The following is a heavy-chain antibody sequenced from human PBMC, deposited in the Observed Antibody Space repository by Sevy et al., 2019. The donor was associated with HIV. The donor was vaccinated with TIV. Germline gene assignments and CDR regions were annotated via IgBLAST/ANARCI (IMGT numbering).Heavy chain of an antibody. Sequence: GGSLRLSCSASGFTFRSFSMHWVRQPPGKGLEWVAAIWYDGRTKQYADSVKGRFTISRDNSKNMLNLEMNSLRAEDTALYFCARDSARVIVPTAGFDSWGQGTVVTVSS. CDR1: GFTFRSFS. D-gene: IGHD1-1*01. CDR3: ARDSARVIVPTAGFDS. CDR2: IWYDGRTK. V-gene: IGHV3-33*01. J-gene: IGHJ5*01.